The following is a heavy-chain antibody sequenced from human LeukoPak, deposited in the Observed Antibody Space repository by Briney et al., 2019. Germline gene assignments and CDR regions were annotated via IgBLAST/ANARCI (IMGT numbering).Heavy chain of an antibody. V-gene: IGHV1-2*02. Sequence: ASLKVSCKASGYTFTGYFMYWVRQAPGQGLEWMGWINPNSGDTNYAQKFQGRVTLTRDTSISTAYMEVSRLSSDDTAVYYCAKEDGCGSTSRANDYWGQGTLVTVSS. CDR3: AKEDGCGSTSRANDY. D-gene: IGHD2-2*01. CDR2: INPNSGDT. CDR1: GYTFTGYF. J-gene: IGHJ4*02.